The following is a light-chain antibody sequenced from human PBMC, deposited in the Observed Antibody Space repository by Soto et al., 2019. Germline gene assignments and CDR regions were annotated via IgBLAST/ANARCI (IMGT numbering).Light chain of an antibody. Sequence: SYVLTQPPSVSVAPGQTAILTCGGNNIGSITVHWYQQKPGQAPVLVVYDDSDRPSGIPERFSGSNSGNTATLTITWVEAGDEADYYCQVWDSSSDHRVFGGGTKLTVL. J-gene: IGLJ3*02. CDR3: QVWDSSSDHRV. V-gene: IGLV3-21*02. CDR1: NIGSIT. CDR2: DDS.